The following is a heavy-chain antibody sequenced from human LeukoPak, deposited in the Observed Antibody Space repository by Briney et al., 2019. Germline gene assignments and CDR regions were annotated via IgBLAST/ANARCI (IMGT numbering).Heavy chain of an antibody. J-gene: IGHJ6*03. CDR3: ARAPKSSYYYYYMDV. Sequence: ASVKVSCKASGYTFTSYVMHWVRQAPGQRLEWMGWINAGNGNTKYSHEFQGRVTITRDTSASTAYMELSSLRSEDMAVYYCARAPKSSYYYYYMDVWGKGTTVTVSS. V-gene: IGHV1-3*03. CDR2: INAGNGNT. D-gene: IGHD3-16*02. CDR1: GYTFTSYV.